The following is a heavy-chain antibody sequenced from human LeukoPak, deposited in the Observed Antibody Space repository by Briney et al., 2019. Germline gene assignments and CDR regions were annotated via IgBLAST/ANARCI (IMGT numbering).Heavy chain of an antibody. CDR3: ARGKTGTHPAGPNWFDP. V-gene: IGHV3-7*01. D-gene: IGHD1-1*01. J-gene: IGHJ5*02. Sequence: PGGSLRLSCAASGFTFTNYWMSWVRQAPGKGLELVANIKQDRSEKYYVDSVKGRFTISRDNAKNSLYLQMNSLRAEDTAVYYCARGKTGTHPAGPNWFDPWGQGTLVTVSS. CDR1: GFTFTNYW. CDR2: IKQDRSEK.